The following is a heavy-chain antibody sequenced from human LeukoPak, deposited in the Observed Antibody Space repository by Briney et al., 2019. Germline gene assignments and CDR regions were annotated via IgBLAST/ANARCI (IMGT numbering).Heavy chain of an antibody. V-gene: IGHV1-24*01. CDR2: FDPEDGET. CDR3: ATDTRGGYMFSDVDTAMVTGY. J-gene: IGHJ4*02. D-gene: IGHD5-18*01. CDR1: GYTLTELS. Sequence: ASVKVSCKVSGYTLTELSMHWVRQAPGKGLEWMGGFDPEDGETIYAQKFQGGVTMTEDTSTDTAYMELSSLRSEDTAVYYCATDTRGGYMFSDVDTAMVTGYWGQGPLVTVSS.